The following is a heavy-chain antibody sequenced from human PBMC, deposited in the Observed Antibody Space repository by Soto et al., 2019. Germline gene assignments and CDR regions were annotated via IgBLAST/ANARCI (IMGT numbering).Heavy chain of an antibody. D-gene: IGHD5-18*01. CDR1: GGSISSGGYY. J-gene: IGHJ4*02. CDR2: IDYSGST. Sequence: QVQLQESGPGLVKPSQTLSLTCTVSGGSISSGGYYWSWIRQHPGKGLEWIGYIDYSGSTYYNPSLKSRVTISVDTSKNQFSLKLSSVTAADTAVYYCARDHTAMGEIDYWGQGTLVTVSS. V-gene: IGHV4-31*03. CDR3: ARDHTAMGEIDY.